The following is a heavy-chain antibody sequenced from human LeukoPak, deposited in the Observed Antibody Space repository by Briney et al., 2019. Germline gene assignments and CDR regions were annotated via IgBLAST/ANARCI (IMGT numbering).Heavy chain of an antibody. CDR2: MSPKSGST. Sequence: GASVKVSCKASGYSFTSYDVTWVRQATGQGLEWMGWMSPKSGSTGYAQKFQGRVTMTRDTSISTAYMELTSLRSEDTVVYYCARVFLLEDPSAPEHFFYHYMGVWGKGTTVTVSS. J-gene: IGHJ6*03. V-gene: IGHV1-8*01. CDR3: ARVFLLEDPSAPEHFFYHYMGV. D-gene: IGHD2/OR15-2a*01. CDR1: GYSFTSYD.